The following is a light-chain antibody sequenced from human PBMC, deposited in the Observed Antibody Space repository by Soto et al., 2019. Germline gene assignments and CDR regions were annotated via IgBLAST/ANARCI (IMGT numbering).Light chain of an antibody. Sequence: DIQMTQSPSSLSASVGDRVTITCRASQGISTYLGWYQQKPGKVPKSLIYSASSLQSGVPSRFSGSGSGTEFTLTISSLQPDDFATYYCQQYNSYSTFGGGTKVDIK. V-gene: IGKV1-16*01. CDR3: QQYNSYST. J-gene: IGKJ4*01. CDR1: QGISTY. CDR2: SAS.